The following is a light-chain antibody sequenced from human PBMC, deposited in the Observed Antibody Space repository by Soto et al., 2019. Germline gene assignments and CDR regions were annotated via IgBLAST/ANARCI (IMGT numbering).Light chain of an antibody. CDR3: ETWDSNTRV. Sequence: QSVLTQSSSASASLGSSAKLTCTLSSGHSSYIIAWHQQQPGKAPRYLMKLEGSGSYNKGSGVPDRFSGSSSGADRYLTISNLQSEDEADYYCETWDSNTRVFGTGTKLTVL. V-gene: IGLV4-60*03. CDR2: LEGSGSY. CDR1: SGHSSYI. J-gene: IGLJ1*01.